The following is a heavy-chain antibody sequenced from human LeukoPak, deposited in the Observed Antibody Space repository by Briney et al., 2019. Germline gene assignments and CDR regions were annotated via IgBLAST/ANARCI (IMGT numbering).Heavy chain of an antibody. CDR1: GFTFTYIG. CDR2: ISYDGSDK. D-gene: IGHD4-17*01. Sequence: GGVLRLSCAASGFTFTYIGMHWVRQAPGKGLEWMAVISYDGSDKYYIDSVKGRFTISRDNSKNTLYLQMNSLRPEDTAVYYCATSYGDYGGGYFDYWGQGSLVTVSS. V-gene: IGHV3-30*03. J-gene: IGHJ4*02. CDR3: ATSYGDYGGGYFDY.